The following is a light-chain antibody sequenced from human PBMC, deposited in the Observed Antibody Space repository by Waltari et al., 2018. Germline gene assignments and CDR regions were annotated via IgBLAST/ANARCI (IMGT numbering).Light chain of an antibody. CDR3: QHYLRLPLT. V-gene: IGKV3-20*01. CDR1: QRVSRD. J-gene: IGKJ1*01. Sequence: EIVLTQSPGTLSLLPGERATVTCRASQRVSRDLTCYQQKPGQAPRLLIYGASTRATGIPDRFSGSGSGTDFSLTISRLEPDDFAVYYCQHYLRLPLTFGQGTTVEI. CDR2: GAS.